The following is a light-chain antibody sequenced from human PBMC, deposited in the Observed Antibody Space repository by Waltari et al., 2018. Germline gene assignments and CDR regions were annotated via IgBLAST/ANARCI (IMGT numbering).Light chain of an antibody. CDR1: SSDVGGYNY. V-gene: IGLV2-14*01. J-gene: IGLJ3*02. Sequence: QSALTQPASVSGSPGQSITISSTGTSSDVGGYNYVSWYQQHPGKAPHLMIYDVSKRPSGVSNRFSGSKSGNTASLTISGLQAEDEADYYCSSYTSSSTGFGGGTKLTVL. CDR3: SSYTSSSTG. CDR2: DVS.